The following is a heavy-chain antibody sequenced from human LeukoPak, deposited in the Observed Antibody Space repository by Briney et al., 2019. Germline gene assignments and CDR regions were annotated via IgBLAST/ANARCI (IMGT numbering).Heavy chain of an antibody. CDR2: IYYSGST. Sequence: SQTLSLTCTVSGGSISSGGYYWSWIRQHPGKGLEWIGYIYYSGSTYYNPSLKSRVTISVDTSKYQFSLKLSSVTAADTAVYYCARVVPAAEAGWFDPWGQGTLVTVSS. CDR1: GGSISSGGYY. J-gene: IGHJ5*02. V-gene: IGHV4-31*03. D-gene: IGHD2-2*01. CDR3: ARVVPAAEAGWFDP.